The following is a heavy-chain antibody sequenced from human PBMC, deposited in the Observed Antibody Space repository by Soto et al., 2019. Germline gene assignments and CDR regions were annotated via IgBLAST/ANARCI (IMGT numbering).Heavy chain of an antibody. Sequence: QVQLVQSGAEVKKPGSSVKVSCKASGGTFSSYTISWVRQAPGQGLEWMGRIIPILGIANYAQKFQGRVTITADKSTSTAYMELSSLRAEDTAVYYCARDGGFRGMDVWGQGTTVTVSS. D-gene: IGHD2-15*01. CDR3: ARDGGFRGMDV. CDR2: IIPILGIA. J-gene: IGHJ6*02. CDR1: GGTFSSYT. V-gene: IGHV1-69*08.